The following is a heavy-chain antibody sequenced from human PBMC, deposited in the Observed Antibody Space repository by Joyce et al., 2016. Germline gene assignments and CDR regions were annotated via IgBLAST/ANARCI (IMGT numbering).Heavy chain of an antibody. CDR2: MSYDGSHQ. D-gene: IGHD2-2*02. CDR1: EFAFSSHA. CDR3: TRSSRTGYTAGWPDFDY. Sequence: QVPLLESGGGVAQPGRSLRLSCAASEFAFSSHAMHWVRQDQGKGWEWGAVMSYDGSHQYYADSVRGRFTISRDNSQNTLYLQMNSLRVEDTAVYYCTRSSRTGYTAGWPDFDYWGQGTLVTVSS. V-gene: IGHV3-30*03. J-gene: IGHJ4*02.